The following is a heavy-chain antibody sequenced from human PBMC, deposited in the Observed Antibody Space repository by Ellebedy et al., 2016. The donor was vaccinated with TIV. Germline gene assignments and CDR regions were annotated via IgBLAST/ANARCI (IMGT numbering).Heavy chain of an antibody. CDR1: GFTFSSYA. V-gene: IGHV3-23*01. Sequence: PGGSLRLSCAASGFTFSSYAMSWVRQAPGKGLEWVSTISHTGSRTYYADSVEGRFTISRDNSKDTLFLQMNSLRAEDTAVYYCASSRYHYYLGNTIFAYWGQGALVTVSS. CDR3: ASSRYHYYLGNTIFAY. D-gene: IGHD3-10*01. CDR2: ISHTGSRT. J-gene: IGHJ4*02.